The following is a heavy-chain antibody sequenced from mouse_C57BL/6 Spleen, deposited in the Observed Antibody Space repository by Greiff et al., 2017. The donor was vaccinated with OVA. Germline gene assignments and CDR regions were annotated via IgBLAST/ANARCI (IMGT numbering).Heavy chain of an antibody. CDR3: ARDWDGCFDY. V-gene: IGHV5-17*01. CDR2: ISSGSSTI. D-gene: IGHD4-1*01. CDR1: GFTFSDYG. Sequence: EVKLQESGGGLVKPGGSLKLSCAASGFTFSDYGMHWVRQAPEKGLEWVAYISSGSSTIYYADTVKGRFTISRDNAKNTLFLQMTSLRSEDTAMYYCARDWDGCFDYWGQGTTLTVSS. J-gene: IGHJ2*01.